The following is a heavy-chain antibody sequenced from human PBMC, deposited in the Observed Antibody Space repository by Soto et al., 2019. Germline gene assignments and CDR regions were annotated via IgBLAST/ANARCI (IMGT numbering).Heavy chain of an antibody. CDR1: GFTFSSYG. Sequence: QVQLVESGGGVVQPGRSLRLSCAASGFTFSSYGMHWVRQAPGKGLEWVAVISYDGSNKYYADSVKGRFTISRDNSKNTLYLQMNSLRAEDTAVYYCAVPPYYHDSSGGFDYWGQGTLVTVSS. CDR3: AVPPYYHDSSGGFDY. D-gene: IGHD3-22*01. J-gene: IGHJ4*02. V-gene: IGHV3-30*03. CDR2: ISYDGSNK.